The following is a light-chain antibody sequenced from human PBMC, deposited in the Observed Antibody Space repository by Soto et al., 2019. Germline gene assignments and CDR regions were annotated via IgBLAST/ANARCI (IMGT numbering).Light chain of an antibody. CDR3: QQYGSSPLIS. J-gene: IGKJ5*01. CDR2: GAS. CDR1: QSVSIN. V-gene: IGKV3-15*01. Sequence: EIVLTQSPATLSVSPWETVALSCRASQSVSINVAWYQQKPGQSPMLLISGASTRATGIPASFSGSGSGRDFTLTISGLEPEDFAVYYCQQYGSSPLISFGQGTRLEIK.